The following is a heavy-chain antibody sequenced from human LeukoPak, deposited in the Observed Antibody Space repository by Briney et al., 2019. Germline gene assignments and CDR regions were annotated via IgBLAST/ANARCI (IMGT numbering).Heavy chain of an antibody. J-gene: IGHJ5*02. CDR1: GGSISSSSYY. CDR2: MYYSGNT. Sequence: SETLSLTCTLSGGSISSSSYYWAWIRQPPGKGPEWIGSMYYSGNTYYNPSLRSRVFISGDTSKNQFSLKLRSVTAADTAVYYCARRTVYYYDTSVPLRGWFDPWGQGTLVTVSS. V-gene: IGHV4-39*01. D-gene: IGHD3-22*01. CDR3: ARRTVYYYDTSVPLRGWFDP.